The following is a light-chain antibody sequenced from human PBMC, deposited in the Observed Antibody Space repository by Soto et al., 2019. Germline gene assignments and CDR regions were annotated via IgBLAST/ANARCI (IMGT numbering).Light chain of an antibody. CDR1: QSVGNS. J-gene: IGKJ4*01. CDR2: DVY. CDR3: QQRADWPLS. V-gene: IGKV3-11*01. Sequence: EILLTQSPAALSLSPGERATLSCRASQSVGNSLAWYQQKPGQAPRPLIYDVYSKPLGIPARFTGSGSGTDFTLTISGLQPEDFAVYYCQQRADWPLSFGGGTKVEVK.